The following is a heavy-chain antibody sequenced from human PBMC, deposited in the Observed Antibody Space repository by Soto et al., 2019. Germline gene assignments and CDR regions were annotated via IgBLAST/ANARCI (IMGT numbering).Heavy chain of an antibody. Sequence: QVQLQESGPGLMKPSGTLSLTCAVSGGSITSNWWSCVRQPPGKGLEWIAEIFHTGSADYNPSLMGRLTISMDKSRSLLSLTLNSVTAADAAVYYCARHIAVSGTRGFDHWGQGTLVTVSS. V-gene: IGHV4-4*02. J-gene: IGHJ4*02. D-gene: IGHD2-21*01. CDR1: GGSITSNW. CDR3: ARHIAVSGTRGFDH. CDR2: IFHTGSA.